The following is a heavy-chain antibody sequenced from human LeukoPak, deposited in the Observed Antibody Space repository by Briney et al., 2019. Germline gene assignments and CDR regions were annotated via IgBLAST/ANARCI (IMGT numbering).Heavy chain of an antibody. CDR3: ARGSVATTFWYYYYMDV. Sequence: SETLSLTCTVSGGSISSYYWSWIRQPPGKGLEWIGYIYYSGSTNYNPSLKSRVTISVDTSKNQFSLKLSSVTAADTAVYYCARGSVATTFWYYYYMDVWGKGTTVTISS. J-gene: IGHJ6*03. CDR2: IYYSGST. V-gene: IGHV4-59*01. D-gene: IGHD5-12*01. CDR1: GGSISSYY.